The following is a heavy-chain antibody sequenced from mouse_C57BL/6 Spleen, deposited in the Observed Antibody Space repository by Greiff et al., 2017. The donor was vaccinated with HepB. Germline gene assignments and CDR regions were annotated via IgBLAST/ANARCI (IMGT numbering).Heavy chain of an antibody. Sequence: DVHLVESGGGLVKPGGSLKLSCAASGFTFSSYAMSWVRQTPEKRLEWVATISDGGSYTYYPDNVKGRFTISRDNAKNNLYLQMSHLKSEDTAMYYCSRDGASNFCAYWGQGTLVTVSA. V-gene: IGHV5-4*01. D-gene: IGHD2-5*01. J-gene: IGHJ3*01. CDR2: ISDGGSYT. CDR3: SRDGASNFCAY. CDR1: GFTFSSYA.